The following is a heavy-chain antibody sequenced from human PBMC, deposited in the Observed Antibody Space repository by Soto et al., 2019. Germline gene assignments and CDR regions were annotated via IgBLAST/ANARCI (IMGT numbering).Heavy chain of an antibody. D-gene: IGHD3-10*01. CDR2: IYYSGST. Sequence: QVHLQESGPGLVKPSETLSLTCTVSGGSISSYYWSWIRQPPGKGLEWIGYIYYSGSTNYNPSLKSRVTISVDTSKNQFSLKLSSVTAADTAVYYCARARLSRSWWFDPWGQGTLVTVSS. CDR3: ARARLSRSWWFDP. J-gene: IGHJ5*02. V-gene: IGHV4-59*01. CDR1: GGSISSYY.